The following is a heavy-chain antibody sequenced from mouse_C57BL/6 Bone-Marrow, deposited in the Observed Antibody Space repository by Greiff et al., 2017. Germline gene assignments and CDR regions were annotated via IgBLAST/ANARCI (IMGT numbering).Heavy chain of an antibody. J-gene: IGHJ2*01. CDR3: ERYLGRDY. D-gene: IGHD4-1*01. Sequence: VQLQQPGAELVKPGTSVKMSCKASGYPFTSYWITWVKQRPGQGLEWIGDIYPGIGHTNYNEKFKSKATLTVETSSSTAYMQLSSLTAEDSAVDYCERYLGRDYWGQGTTLTVSA. V-gene: IGHV1-55*01. CDR2: IYPGIGHT. CDR1: GYPFTSYW.